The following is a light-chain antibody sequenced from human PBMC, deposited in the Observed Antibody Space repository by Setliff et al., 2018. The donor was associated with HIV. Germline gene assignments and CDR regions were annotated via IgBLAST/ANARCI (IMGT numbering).Light chain of an antibody. V-gene: IGLV2-23*02. CDR3: CSYVNSSIYV. J-gene: IGLJ1*01. Sequence: QSALTQPASVSGSPGQAITISCSGTSSDVGAYNYVSWYQQHPGKAPKVMIYDVNKWPSGVSNRFSGSESVNTACLTISGFQAEDEADYYCCSYVNSSIYVVGTGTKVTVL. CDR2: DVN. CDR1: SSDVGAYNY.